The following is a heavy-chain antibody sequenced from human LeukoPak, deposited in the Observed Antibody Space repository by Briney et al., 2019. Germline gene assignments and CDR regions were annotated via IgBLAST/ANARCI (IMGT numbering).Heavy chain of an antibody. D-gene: IGHD3-9*01. CDR2: ISSISTI. J-gene: IGHJ3*02. CDR1: GFTFSSYT. CDR3: ARAFYDSNAFDI. V-gene: IGHV3-48*02. Sequence: PGGSLRLSCAASGFTFSSYTMNWVRQAPGKGLEWVSYISSISTIYYADSARGRFTISRDNAKNSLFLQMNSLRDEDTAVYYCARAFYDSNAFDIWGQGTLVTVSS.